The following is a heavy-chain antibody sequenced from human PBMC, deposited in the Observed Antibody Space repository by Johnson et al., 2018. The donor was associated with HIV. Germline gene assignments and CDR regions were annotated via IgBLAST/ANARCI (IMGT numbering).Heavy chain of an antibody. J-gene: IGHJ3*02. Sequence: QVYLVESGGGVVQPGRSLRLSCAASGFTFSSYAMHWVRQAPGKGLEWVAVISYDGSNKYYADYVKGRLTISRDNSKNTLYLQMNSRRAEDTAVYYCARSQTMIVDGADAFDIWGQGTMVTVSS. D-gene: IGHD3-22*01. CDR2: ISYDGSNK. V-gene: IGHV3-30-3*01. CDR1: GFTFSSYA. CDR3: ARSQTMIVDGADAFDI.